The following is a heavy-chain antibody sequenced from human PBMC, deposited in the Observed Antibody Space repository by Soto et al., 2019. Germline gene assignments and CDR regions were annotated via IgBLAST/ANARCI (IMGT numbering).Heavy chain of an antibody. V-gene: IGHV1-3*01. CDR3: ARIHEAVYGKDV. J-gene: IGHJ6*02. CDR2: INAGNGNT. CDR1: GYTFTSYA. Sequence: ASVKVSCKASGYTFTSYAMHWVRQAPGQRLEWMGWINAGNGNTKYSQKFQGRVTITRDTSASTAYMELSSLRSEDTAVYYCARIHEAVYGKDVWGQGTTVTVSS. D-gene: IGHD6-19*01.